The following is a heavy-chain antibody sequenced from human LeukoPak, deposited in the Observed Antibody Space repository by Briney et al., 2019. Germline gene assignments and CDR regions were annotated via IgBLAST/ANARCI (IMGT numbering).Heavy chain of an antibody. V-gene: IGHV1-24*01. CDR3: VTDPYTTTDDNNFEPQGAY. Sequence: ASVKVSCTAPGYTLTRLSIHWVRQPSGKGLEWMGAFDPEDGETIYAQEFQGRATMTADTSADTAYMELSSLTSDDTAVYYCVTDPYTTTDDNNFEPQGAYWGQGTLVTVSS. CDR2: FDPEDGET. D-gene: IGHD5-24*01. J-gene: IGHJ4*02. CDR1: GYTLTRLS.